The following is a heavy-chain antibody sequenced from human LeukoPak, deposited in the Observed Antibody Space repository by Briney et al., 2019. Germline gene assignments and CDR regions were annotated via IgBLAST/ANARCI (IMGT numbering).Heavy chain of an antibody. J-gene: IGHJ4*02. CDR1: GGSISSYY. D-gene: IGHD1-26*01. CDR2: ISYSGST. Sequence: PSETLSLTCTVSGGSISSYYWNWIRQPPGKGLEWIGYISYSGSTNYNPSLKSRVTISVDKPKNQFSLKLSSVTAADTAVYYCARGSGNSGYFDYWGQGTLVTVSS. CDR3: ARGSGNSGYFDY. V-gene: IGHV4-59*01.